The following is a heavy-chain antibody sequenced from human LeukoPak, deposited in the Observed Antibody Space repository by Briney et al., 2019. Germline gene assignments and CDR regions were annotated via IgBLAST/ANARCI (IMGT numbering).Heavy chain of an antibody. V-gene: IGHV3-7*01. J-gene: IGHJ3*02. CDR2: INQDGSQK. Sequence: PGRSLRLSCVASGFTCSNYWMSWVRQAPGKGPEWVANINQDGSQKYYVDSVKGRFTISRDNARSSLFLQMNSVRAEDTAVYYCARDRGWGAYDIWGQGTMVTVSS. CDR3: ARDRGWGAYDI. CDR1: GFTCSNYW. D-gene: IGHD3-10*01.